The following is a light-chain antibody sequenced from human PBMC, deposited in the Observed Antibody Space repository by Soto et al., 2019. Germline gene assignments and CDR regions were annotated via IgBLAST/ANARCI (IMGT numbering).Light chain of an antibody. CDR3: VSWDDALRGHV. CDR2: SSH. Sequence: QSVLTQPPSASGTPGQMVTISCSGSSLNIGGNPVSWFQHLPGAPPKLLIHSSHKRPSGVPDRFSGSKSGTSASLAIRGLRSEDEADYYCVSWDDALRGHVFGTGTKLTVL. V-gene: IGLV1-47*02. J-gene: IGLJ1*01. CDR1: SLNIGGNP.